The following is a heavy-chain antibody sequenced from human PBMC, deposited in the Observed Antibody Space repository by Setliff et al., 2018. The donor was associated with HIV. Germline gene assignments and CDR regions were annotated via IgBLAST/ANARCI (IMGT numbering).Heavy chain of an antibody. CDR3: ARAYFGSGIYY. Sequence: PSETLSLTCTVSGGSISSYYWSWIRQPSGKGLEWLGHIYSSGSTNYNPSLKSRVTISVDTSKNQFSLKLYSVTAADTAVYYCARAYFGSGIYYWGQGTLVTVSS. J-gene: IGHJ4*02. CDR1: GGSISSYY. D-gene: IGHD3-10*01. V-gene: IGHV4-4*09. CDR2: IYSSGST.